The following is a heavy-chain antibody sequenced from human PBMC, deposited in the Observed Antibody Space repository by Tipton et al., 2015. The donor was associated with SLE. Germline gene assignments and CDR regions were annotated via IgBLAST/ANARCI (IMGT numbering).Heavy chain of an antibody. CDR1: EFTFSSYS. V-gene: IGHV3-21*01. D-gene: IGHD1-26*01. CDR2: ISSSSTYI. J-gene: IGHJ4*02. Sequence: SLRLSCAASEFTFSSYSMNWVRQAPGKGLEWVSAISSSSTYIYYADSVKGRFTISRDNAKNSLYLEMNSLRAEDTAVYYCARDYYRTLDSWGQGTLVTVSS. CDR3: ARDYYRTLDS.